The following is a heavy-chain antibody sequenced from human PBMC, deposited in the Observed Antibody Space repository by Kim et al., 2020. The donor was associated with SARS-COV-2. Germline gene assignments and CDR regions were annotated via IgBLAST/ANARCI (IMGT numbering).Heavy chain of an antibody. J-gene: IGHJ3*02. CDR2: ITKSSTTI. CDR3: VRDRMGGAFDM. D-gene: IGHD3-16*01. V-gene: IGHV3-48*02. Sequence: GGYLRLSCANSGFTFSAYDMNWVRQAPGKGLEWLSFITKSSTTIYYADSVEGRFTISRDNAKNSLFLQMNSLRDEDTALYYCVRDRMGGAFDMWGQGTMVTVSS. CDR1: GFTFSAYD.